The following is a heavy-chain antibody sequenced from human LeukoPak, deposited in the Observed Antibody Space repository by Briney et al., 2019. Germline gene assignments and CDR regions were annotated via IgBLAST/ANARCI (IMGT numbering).Heavy chain of an antibody. CDR2: IWYDGTNK. CDR1: GFTFSSYG. Sequence: GGSLRLSCAASGFTFSSYGMHWVRQAPGKGLEWVALIWYDGTNKYYADSVKGRFTISRDNSKNTLYLQMNSLRVEDTAVYYCAKPPDGYNSWAFGYWGQGTLVTVSS. CDR3: AKPPDGYNSWAFGY. J-gene: IGHJ4*02. D-gene: IGHD5-24*01. V-gene: IGHV3-33*06.